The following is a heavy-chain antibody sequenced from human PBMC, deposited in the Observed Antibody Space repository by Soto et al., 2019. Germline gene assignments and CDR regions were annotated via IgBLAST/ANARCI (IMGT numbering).Heavy chain of an antibody. V-gene: IGHV6-1*01. Sequence: PSQTLSLTCAISGDSVSSNSAAWNWIRQSPSRGLEWLGRTYYRSKWYNDYAVSVKSRIIINPDTSRNQFSLQLNSVTPEDTAVYYCARVPHWGSDDTFDIWGQGTMVTVSS. CDR2: TYYRSKWYN. CDR3: ARVPHWGSDDTFDI. D-gene: IGHD7-27*01. J-gene: IGHJ3*02. CDR1: GDSVSSNSAA.